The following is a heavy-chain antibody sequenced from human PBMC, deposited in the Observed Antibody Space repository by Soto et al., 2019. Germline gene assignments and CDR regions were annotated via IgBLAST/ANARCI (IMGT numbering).Heavy chain of an antibody. V-gene: IGHV3-23*01. D-gene: IGHD3-22*01. Sequence: GGSLRLSCAASGFTFSSYAMSWVRQAPGKGLEWVSAISGSGGSTYYADSVKGRFTISRDNSKNTLYLQMNSLRAEDTAVYYCAKDTPALYDSSGYYFWWGQGTLVPVYS. CDR3: AKDTPALYDSSGYYFW. J-gene: IGHJ4*02. CDR1: GFTFSSYA. CDR2: ISGSGGST.